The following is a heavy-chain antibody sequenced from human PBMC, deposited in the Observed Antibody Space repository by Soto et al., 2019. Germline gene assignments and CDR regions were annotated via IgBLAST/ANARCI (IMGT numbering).Heavy chain of an antibody. CDR2: INAGNGNT. D-gene: IGHD3-9*01. CDR3: ARGGGRVRLRYFDWLSQPFDY. CDR1: GYTFTSYA. V-gene: IGHV1-3*01. J-gene: IGHJ4*02. Sequence: ASVKVSCKASGYTFTSYAMHWVRQAPGQRLEWMGWINAGNGNTKYSQKFQGRVTITRDTSASTAYMELSSLRSEDTAVYYCARGGGRVRLRYFDWLSQPFDYWGQGTLVTVSS.